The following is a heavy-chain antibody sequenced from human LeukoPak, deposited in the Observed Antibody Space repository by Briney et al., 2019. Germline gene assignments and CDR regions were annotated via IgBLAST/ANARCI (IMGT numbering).Heavy chain of an antibody. V-gene: IGHV3-23*01. CDR1: GFTFSTYD. D-gene: IGHD6-6*01. J-gene: IGHJ4*02. CDR2: ISGSGGT. Sequence: GGSLRLSCAASGFTFSTYDMSWVRQAPGKGLEWVSVISGSGGTFYADSVKGRFTISRDNSKNTVYLQMNSLRAEDTALYYCARGDSSSRYLDCWGQGTLVTVSP. CDR3: ARGDSSSRYLDC.